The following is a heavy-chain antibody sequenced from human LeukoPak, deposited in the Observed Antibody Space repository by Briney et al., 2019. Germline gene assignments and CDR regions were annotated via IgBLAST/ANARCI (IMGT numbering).Heavy chain of an antibody. D-gene: IGHD5-12*01. CDR3: ARDLSGYDYYYYYMDV. V-gene: IGHV4-59*01. J-gene: IGHJ6*03. CDR2: IYYSGST. CDR1: GGSISSYY. Sequence: SETLSLTCTVSGGSISSYYWSWIRQPPGKGLEWIGYIYYSGSTNYNPSLKSRVTISVDTSKNQFSLKLSSVTAADTAVYYCARDLSGYDYYYYYMDVWGKGTTVTVSS.